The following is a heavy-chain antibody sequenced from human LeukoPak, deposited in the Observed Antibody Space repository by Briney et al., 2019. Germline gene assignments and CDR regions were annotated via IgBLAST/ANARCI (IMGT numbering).Heavy chain of an antibody. Sequence: GGSLRLSCAASGFTFSNYGMNWVRQAPGKGLEWVSSISSSSSYIYYADSVKGRFTISRDNAKNSLYLQMNSLRAEDTAVYYCAKSSGWNYYYYMDVWGKGTTVIASS. J-gene: IGHJ6*03. CDR2: ISSSSSYI. D-gene: IGHD6-19*01. CDR3: AKSSGWNYYYYMDV. V-gene: IGHV3-21*01. CDR1: GFTFSNYG.